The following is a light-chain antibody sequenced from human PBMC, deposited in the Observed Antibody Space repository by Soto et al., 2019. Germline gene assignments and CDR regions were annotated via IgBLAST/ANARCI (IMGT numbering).Light chain of an antibody. CDR2: SAS. V-gene: IGKV3-15*01. Sequence: EIELTQSPGTLSVSPGERATLSCRATHSVSGSLAWYQQKPGRPPRLLIHSASTGATGIPARFSGSGSGTDFTLTIRSLQSKDFAVYYCQQYNNWPRYTFGQGTRLEIK. J-gene: IGKJ2*01. CDR3: QQYNNWPRYT. CDR1: HSVSGS.